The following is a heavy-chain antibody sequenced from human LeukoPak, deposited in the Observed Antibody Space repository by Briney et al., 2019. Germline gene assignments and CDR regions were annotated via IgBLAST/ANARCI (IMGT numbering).Heavy chain of an antibody. J-gene: IGHJ6*02. CDR1: GGSFSGYY. D-gene: IGHD3-16*01. CDR2: INHSGTT. Sequence: SETLSPTCAVYGGSFSGYYWSRIRQPPGKGLEWIGEINHSGTTNYNPSLKSRVTISLDTSKNQFPLKLSSVIAADTAVYYCARGHVGSYVYYYYGMDVWGQGTMVTVSS. V-gene: IGHV4-34*01. CDR3: ARGHVGSYVYYYYGMDV.